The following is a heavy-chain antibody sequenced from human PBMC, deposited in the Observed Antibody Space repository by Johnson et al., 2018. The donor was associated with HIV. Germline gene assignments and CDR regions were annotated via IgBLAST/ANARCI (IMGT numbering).Heavy chain of an antibody. V-gene: IGHV3-30*04. CDR2: ISYDGSDK. CDR1: GFTFSSYA. CDR3: ARGSRYTYDDDDVHLLQAFDV. Sequence: QVQLVESGGGVVQPGRSLRLSCAASGFTFSSYAMHWVRQAPAKGLEWVAVISYDGSDKYYADYVKGRFTISRDSSKNTLYLQMTSLRAEDTAVYYCARGSRYTYDDDDVHLLQAFDVWGQGTMVTVSS. D-gene: IGHD3-16*01. J-gene: IGHJ3*01.